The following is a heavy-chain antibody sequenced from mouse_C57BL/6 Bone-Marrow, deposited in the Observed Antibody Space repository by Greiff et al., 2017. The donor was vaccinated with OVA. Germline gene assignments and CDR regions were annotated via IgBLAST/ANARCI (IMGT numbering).Heavy chain of an antibody. D-gene: IGHD1-1*01. CDR3: ARSNYGSSYPYWYFDV. CDR1: GYTFTSYD. J-gene: IGHJ1*03. CDR2: IYPRDGST. Sequence: QVQLQQSGPELVKPGASVKLSCKASGYTFTSYDINWVKQRPGQGLEWIGWIYPRDGSTKYNEKFKGKATLTVDTSSSTAYMELHSLTSEDSAVYFCARSNYGSSYPYWYFDVWGTGTTVTVSS. V-gene: IGHV1-85*01.